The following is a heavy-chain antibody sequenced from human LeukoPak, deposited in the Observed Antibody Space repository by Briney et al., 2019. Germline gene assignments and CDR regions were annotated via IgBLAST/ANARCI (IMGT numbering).Heavy chain of an antibody. CDR1: GGSFSGYY. V-gene: IGHV4-59*01. J-gene: IGHJ3*02. Sequence: SETLSLTCAVYGGSFSGYYWSWIRQPPGKGLEWIGYIYYSGSTNYNPSLKSRVTISVDTSKNQFSLKLSSVTAADTAVYYCAGYPHLTVRAFDIWGQGTMVTVSS. D-gene: IGHD1-20*01. CDR2: IYYSGST. CDR3: AGYPHLTVRAFDI.